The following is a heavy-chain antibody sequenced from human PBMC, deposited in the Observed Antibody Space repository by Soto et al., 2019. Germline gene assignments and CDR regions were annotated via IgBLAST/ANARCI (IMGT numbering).Heavy chain of an antibody. CDR1: GHSSTHNG. V-gene: IGHV1-18*01. J-gene: IGHJ4*01. CDR3: ATDDMNRGRFDF. CDR2: ININRGDV. Sequence: ASVKVSCKASGHSSTHNGISWVRRAPGQGLEWMGWININRGDVNHAPKFQGRVTLTTDTSTTTAYMELRSLRLDDTAVYFCATDDMNRGRFDFWGHGTQVTVPQ.